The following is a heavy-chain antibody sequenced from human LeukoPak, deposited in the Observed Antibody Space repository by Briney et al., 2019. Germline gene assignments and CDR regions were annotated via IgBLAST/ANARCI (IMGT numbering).Heavy chain of an antibody. V-gene: IGHV4-4*07. CDR2: IYTSGST. J-gene: IGHJ4*02. CDR3: ARGESEVVVAARDY. Sequence: SETLSLTCTVSGGSISSYYWSWIRQPAGKGLEWIGRIYTSGSTNYNPSLKSRVTMSVDTSKNQFSLKLSSVTAADTAVYYCARGESEVVVAARDYWGQGTLVTVSS. D-gene: IGHD2-15*01. CDR1: GGSISSYY.